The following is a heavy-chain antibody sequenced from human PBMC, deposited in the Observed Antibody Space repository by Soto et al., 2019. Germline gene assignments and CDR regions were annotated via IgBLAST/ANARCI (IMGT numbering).Heavy chain of an antibody. J-gene: IGHJ4*02. CDR3: AKGRYYDSSGPGY. Sequence: ALRLSCAASGFTFSSYGMHWVRQAPGKGLEWVAVISYDGSNKYYADSVKGRFTISRDNSKNTLYLQMNSLRAEDTAVYYCAKGRYYDSSGPGYWGQGTLVTVSS. CDR1: GFTFSSYG. V-gene: IGHV3-30*18. CDR2: ISYDGSNK. D-gene: IGHD3-22*01.